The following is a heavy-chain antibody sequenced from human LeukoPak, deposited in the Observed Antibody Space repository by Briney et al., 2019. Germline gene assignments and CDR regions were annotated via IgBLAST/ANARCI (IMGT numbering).Heavy chain of an antibody. CDR3: ARAIWYGSGTTAFDY. J-gene: IGHJ4*02. CDR2: IYNSGSTSYNT. D-gene: IGHD3-10*01. Sequence: PSETLSLTCTVSGGSISSYYWSWIRQPAGKGREGIGRIYNSGSTSYNTNYNPPLSSRVTMSVDTSKNQFSLRLNSVTAADTAVYYCARAIWYGSGTTAFDYWGQGTLVTVSS. V-gene: IGHV4-4*07. CDR1: GGSISSYY.